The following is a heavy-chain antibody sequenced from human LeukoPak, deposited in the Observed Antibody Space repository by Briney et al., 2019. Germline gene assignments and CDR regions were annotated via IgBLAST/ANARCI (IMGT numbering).Heavy chain of an antibody. CDR2: ISTSGSTI. D-gene: IGHD3-16*01. Sequence: GGSLRRSCAASGFTFSSYEMNWVRQAPGKGLEGVSYISTSGSTIYYADSVRGRFTISRDNAKNSLYLQMNSLRAEDMAVYYCARESPDYVWGSSDFDSWGQGTLVTVSS. CDR3: ARESPDYVWGSSDFDS. V-gene: IGHV3-48*03. CDR1: GFTFSSYE. J-gene: IGHJ4*02.